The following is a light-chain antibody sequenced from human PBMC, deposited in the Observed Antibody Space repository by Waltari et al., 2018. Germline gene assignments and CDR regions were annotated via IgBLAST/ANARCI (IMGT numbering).Light chain of an antibody. CDR1: SSDVGSSNS. J-gene: IGLJ3*02. V-gene: IGLV2-14*03. CDR2: GVS. Sequence: QSALTQPASVSGSPGQSVTISCTGTSSDVGSSNSVFWYQDHPGQGPKVIIYGVSDRPSGVSARFSGSKSGNTASLTISGLQAEDEADYYCSSESSDKVVLFGGGTKVTVL. CDR3: SSESSDKVVL.